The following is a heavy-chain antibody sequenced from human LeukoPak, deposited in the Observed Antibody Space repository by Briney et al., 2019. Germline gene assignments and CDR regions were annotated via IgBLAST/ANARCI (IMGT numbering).Heavy chain of an antibody. D-gene: IGHD3-10*01. CDR1: GFTVSSNY. Sequence: GGSLRLSCAASGFTVSSNYMSWVRQAPGKGLEWVSVIYSGGSTYYADSVKGRFTFSRDNSKNTLELQMNSLGAEDTAVYYCARVVEGYFDYWGQGTLVTLSS. V-gene: IGHV3-66*01. CDR3: ARVVEGYFDY. CDR2: IYSGGST. J-gene: IGHJ4*02.